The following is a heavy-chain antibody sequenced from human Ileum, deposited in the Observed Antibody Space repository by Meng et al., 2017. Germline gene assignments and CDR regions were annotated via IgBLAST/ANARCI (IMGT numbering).Heavy chain of an antibody. V-gene: IGHV4-4*02. CDR3: ARGAIGTRPFDY. D-gene: IGHD2-21*01. Sequence: QVQLGGSGPGLVKPSGAPSLTCACSGDSISTNWWNWVRQPPGKGLEWIGEIYHSGAFNYNPSLRSRVTISVDKSKNQLSLKLGSLTAADTAVYYCARGAIGTRPFDYWGQGTLVTVSS. CDR1: GDSISTNW. J-gene: IGHJ4*02. CDR2: IYHSGAF.